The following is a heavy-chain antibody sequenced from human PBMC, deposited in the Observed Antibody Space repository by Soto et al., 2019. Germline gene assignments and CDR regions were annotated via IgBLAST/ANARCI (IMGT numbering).Heavy chain of an antibody. CDR2: ISSSSSYI. CDR1: GFTFSSYS. CDR3: ARDNSNYYYYYYGMDV. D-gene: IGHD4-4*01. J-gene: IGHJ6*02. V-gene: IGHV3-21*01. Sequence: GGSLRLSCAASGFTFSSYSMNWVRQAPGKGLEWVSSISSSSSYIYYADSVKGRFTISRDNAKNSLYLQMNSLRAEDTAVYYCARDNSNYYYYYYGMDVWGQGTTVTVSS.